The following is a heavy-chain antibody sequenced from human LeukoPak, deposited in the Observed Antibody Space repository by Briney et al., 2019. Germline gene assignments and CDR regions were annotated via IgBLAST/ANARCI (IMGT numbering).Heavy chain of an antibody. J-gene: IGHJ4*02. Sequence: GGSPRLSCTASGSTFGDYAMSWVRQAPGKGLEWVGFIRSKAYGGTTEYAASVKGRFTISRDDSKSIAYLQMNSLKTEDTAAYYCTRDGIAGAKVDYWGQGTLVTVSS. CDR1: GSTFGDYA. D-gene: IGHD1-26*01. V-gene: IGHV3-49*04. CDR2: IRSKAYGGTT. CDR3: TRDGIAGAKVDY.